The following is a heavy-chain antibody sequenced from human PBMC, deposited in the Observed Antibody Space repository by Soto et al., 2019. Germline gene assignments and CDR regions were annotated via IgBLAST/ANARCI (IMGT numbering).Heavy chain of an antibody. CDR1: GFTFSSYA. V-gene: IGHV3-30-3*01. J-gene: IGHJ4*02. CDR3: AREYSSSWYYYFDY. Sequence: SLRLSCAASGFTFSSYAMHWVLQAPGKGLEWVAVISYDGSNKYYADSVKGRFTISRDNSKNTLYLQMNSLRAEDTAVYYCAREYSSSWYYYFDYWGQGTLVTVSS. D-gene: IGHD6-13*01. CDR2: ISYDGSNK.